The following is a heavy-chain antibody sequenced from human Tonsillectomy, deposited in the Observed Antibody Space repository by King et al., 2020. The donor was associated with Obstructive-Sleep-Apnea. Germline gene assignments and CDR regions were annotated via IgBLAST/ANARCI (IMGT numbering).Heavy chain of an antibody. J-gene: IGHJ6*02. CDR3: AKEMIAAAATGGMNV. CDR2: ISYDGSNK. D-gene: IGHD6-13*01. V-gene: IGHV3-30*18. Sequence: VQLVESGGGVVQPGRSLRLSCAASGFTFSSYGMNWVRQAPGKGLEWGAVISYDGSNKYYADSVKGRFTVSRDNSKNTLYLQMNSLRTEDTAVYYCAKEMIAAAATGGMNVWGQGTTVTVSS. CDR1: GFTFSSYG.